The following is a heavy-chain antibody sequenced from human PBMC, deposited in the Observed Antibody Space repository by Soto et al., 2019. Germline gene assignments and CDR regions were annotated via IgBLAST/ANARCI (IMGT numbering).Heavy chain of an antibody. CDR1: GGTLSSYA. CDR2: IIPIFGSA. CDR3: AATREIPYYNGMDV. D-gene: IGHD2-2*02. Sequence: SVKVSCKAPGGTLSSYASNWVRQAPGQGLEWMGGIIPIFGSANYAPKFQGRVTISADESTSTAYMEVSSLRSEDTAVYYCAATREIPYYNGMDVWGQGTTVTVSS. J-gene: IGHJ6*02. V-gene: IGHV1-69*13.